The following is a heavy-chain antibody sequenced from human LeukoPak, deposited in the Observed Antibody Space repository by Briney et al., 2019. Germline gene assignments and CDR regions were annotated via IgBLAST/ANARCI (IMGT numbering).Heavy chain of an antibody. Sequence: PGGSLRLSCAASGFTFSSYAMSWVRQAPGKGLEWVSAISGSGGRIYYADSVKGRFTISRDNSKNTLYLQMNSLRGEDTAVYYCAKDDSGSWASYFDYWGQGTLVTVSS. V-gene: IGHV3-23*01. J-gene: IGHJ4*02. CDR1: GFTFSSYA. D-gene: IGHD3-10*01. CDR2: ISGSGGRI. CDR3: AKDDSGSWASYFDY.